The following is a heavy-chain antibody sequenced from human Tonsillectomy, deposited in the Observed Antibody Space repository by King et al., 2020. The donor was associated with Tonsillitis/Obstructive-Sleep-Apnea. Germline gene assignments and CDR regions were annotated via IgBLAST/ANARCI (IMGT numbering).Heavy chain of an antibody. CDR3: ASGVLRGYSYGYGY. J-gene: IGHJ4*02. D-gene: IGHD5-18*01. CDR2: IFYSGST. V-gene: IGHV4-39*01. Sequence: QLQESGPGLVKPSETLSLTCTVSGGSISISSYYWGWIRQPPGKGLEWIGSIFYSGSTYYNPSRKSRVTISVDTSKNQFSLKLSSVTAADTAVYYCASGVLRGYSYGYGYWGQGTLVTVSS. CDR1: GGSISISSYY.